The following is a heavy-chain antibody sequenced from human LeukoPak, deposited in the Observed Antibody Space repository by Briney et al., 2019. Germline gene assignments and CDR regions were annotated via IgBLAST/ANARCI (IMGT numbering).Heavy chain of an antibody. D-gene: IGHD3-22*01. CDR2: T. J-gene: IGHJ6*02. V-gene: IGHV4-61*08. CDR1: GGSLTDGDYY. Sequence: SETLSLTCTVSGGSLTDGDYYWGWVRQPPGTGLQWIATTYEGASLKSRVTISLDTSKNQFFLRLTSVTAADTAVYYCVRHLSSSGYYYYGMDVWGQGTTVTVSS. CDR3: VRHLSSSGYYYYGMDV.